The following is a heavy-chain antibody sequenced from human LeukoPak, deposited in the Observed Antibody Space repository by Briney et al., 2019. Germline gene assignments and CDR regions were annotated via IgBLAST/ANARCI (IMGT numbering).Heavy chain of an antibody. J-gene: IGHJ4*02. CDR2: ISSSSIYI. CDR1: GFTFSSYS. Sequence: PGGSLRLSCAASGFTFSSYSMNWVRQAPGKGLEWVSSISSSSIYIYYADSLKGRFTISRDNAKNSLYLQMNSLRAEDTAVYYCARDRYCSGGSCPDYWGQGTLVTVSS. V-gene: IGHV3-21*01. D-gene: IGHD2-15*01. CDR3: ARDRYCSGGSCPDY.